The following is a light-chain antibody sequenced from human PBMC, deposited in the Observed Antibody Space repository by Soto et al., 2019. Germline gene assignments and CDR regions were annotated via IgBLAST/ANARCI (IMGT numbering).Light chain of an antibody. CDR2: EVS. CDR1: SSDVVTYKY. V-gene: IGLV2-14*01. Sequence: QSALTQPASVSGSPGQSIAISCTGTSSDVVTYKYVSWYQQHPGKAPQLMIYEVSIRPSVVSDRFSGSKSGNTASLTISGLRHEDAAYYYCCSYAGSTTHVVFGGGTKLTVL. CDR3: CSYAGSTTHVV. J-gene: IGLJ2*01.